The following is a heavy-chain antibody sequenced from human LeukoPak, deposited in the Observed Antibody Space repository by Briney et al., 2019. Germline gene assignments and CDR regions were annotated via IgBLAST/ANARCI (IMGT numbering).Heavy chain of an antibody. J-gene: IGHJ5*02. D-gene: IGHD3-22*01. CDR1: GFTFRTSG. CDR3: ARDLGQYYDTSDNWFDP. Sequence: GGSLRLSCAASGFTFRTSGMNRVRQAPGKGLEWVSYISSSGTTISYAQSVKGRFTITRDNAQNSLTLHMNTLRAEDTAVYYCARDLGQYYDTSDNWFDPWGQGTLVTVSS. CDR2: ISSSGTTI. V-gene: IGHV3-48*01.